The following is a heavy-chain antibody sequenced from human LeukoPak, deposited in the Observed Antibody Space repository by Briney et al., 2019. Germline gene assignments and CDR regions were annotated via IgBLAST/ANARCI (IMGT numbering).Heavy chain of an antibody. D-gene: IGHD4-17*01. CDR3: ARLEITTVTTSDY. CDR2: ITPIFGTA. CDR1: GGTFSSYA. J-gene: IGHJ4*02. V-gene: IGHV1-69*01. Sequence: SVKVSCKASGGTFSSYAISWVRQAPGQGLEWMGGITPIFGTANYAQKFQGRVTITADESTSTAYMELSNLRSEDTAVYYCARLEITTVTTSDYWGQGTLVRVSS.